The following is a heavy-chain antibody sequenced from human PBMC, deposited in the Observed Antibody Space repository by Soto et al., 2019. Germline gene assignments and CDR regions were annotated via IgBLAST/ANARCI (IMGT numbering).Heavy chain of an antibody. Sequence: PSETLSLTCTVSGGSISSGGYYWSWIRQHPGKGLEWIGYVTHSGTAYSIPSLNGRLTLSVDSSQTQFSLKLTSVTAADSAFYYCARIHWAQSSLDYWGRGILVTVSS. CDR2: VTHSGTA. CDR1: GGSISSGGYY. D-gene: IGHD6-19*01. CDR3: ARIHWAQSSLDY. V-gene: IGHV4-30-2*01. J-gene: IGHJ4*02.